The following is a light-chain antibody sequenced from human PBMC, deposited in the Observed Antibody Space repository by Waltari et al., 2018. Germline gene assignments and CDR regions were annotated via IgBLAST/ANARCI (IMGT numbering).Light chain of an antibody. CDR1: QSVLYSSNNKNY. Sequence: DIVMTQSPDSLAVSLGERATIHCKSSQSVLYSSNNKNYLAWYQQKPGQHPKLLISWASTRESGVPDRFSGSGSGTDFTLTISSLQAEDVAVYYCQQYYSTPMYTFGQGTKLEIK. CDR3: QQYYSTPMYT. V-gene: IGKV4-1*01. CDR2: WAS. J-gene: IGKJ2*01.